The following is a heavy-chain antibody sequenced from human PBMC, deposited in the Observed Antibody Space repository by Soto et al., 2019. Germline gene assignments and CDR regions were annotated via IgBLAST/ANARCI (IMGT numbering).Heavy chain of an antibody. CDR3: ARYDDLPDNGFDH. J-gene: IGHJ4*02. D-gene: IGHD3-16*01. Sequence: QVQLVESGGGVVQPGRSLRLSCAASGFRFSNYGMHWVRQAPGKGLEWLAVIVADGTGLHYADSVRGRFTISRDNSKNTLYLQLNSLGAYDTAIYFCARYDDLPDNGFDHWGQGTLVTVSS. CDR2: IVADGTGL. CDR1: GFRFSNYG. V-gene: IGHV3-33*01.